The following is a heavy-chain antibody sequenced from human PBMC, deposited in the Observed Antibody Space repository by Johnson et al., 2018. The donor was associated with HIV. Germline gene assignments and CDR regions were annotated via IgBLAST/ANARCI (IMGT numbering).Heavy chain of an antibody. J-gene: IGHJ3*02. CDR1: GFTFSSYA. Sequence: VQLVESGGGVVQPGRSLRLSCAASGFTFSSYAMHWVRQAPGKGLEWVAVISYDGSNKYYADSVKGRFTISRDNSKNTLYLQMNSLRAEDTAVYYCARRPVLVVVAGRPHGFDIWGQGTMVTVSS. V-gene: IGHV3-30-3*01. CDR2: ISYDGSNK. CDR3: ARRPVLVVVAGRPHGFDI. D-gene: IGHD2-15*01.